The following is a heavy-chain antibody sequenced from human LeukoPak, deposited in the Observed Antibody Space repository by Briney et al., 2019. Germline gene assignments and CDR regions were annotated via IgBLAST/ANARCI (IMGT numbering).Heavy chain of an antibody. CDR3: ARAPLVTTLTYFDY. J-gene: IGHJ4*02. CDR1: GFTFSSYA. CDR2: ISYDGSHK. V-gene: IGHV3-30*04. Sequence: GGSLRLSCEASGFTFSSYAMHWVRQAPGKGLEWMTVISYDGSHKYYADSVKGRFTISRDNSKNTLYLQMNSLRAEDTAVYYCARAPLVTTLTYFDYWGQGTLVTVSS. D-gene: IGHD2/OR15-2a*01.